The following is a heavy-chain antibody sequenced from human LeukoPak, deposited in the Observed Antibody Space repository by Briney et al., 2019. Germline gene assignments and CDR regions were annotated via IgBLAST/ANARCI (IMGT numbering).Heavy chain of an antibody. CDR2: IKQDGSEK. D-gene: IGHD3-22*01. Sequence: GGSLRLSCAASGFTFSSYWMSWVRQAPGKGLEWVANIKQDGSEKYYVDSVKGRFTISRDNAKNSLYLQMNSLRAEDTAVYYCAREGHYYDSSGYYHYLYYYHYYCMDVWGKGTTVTVSS. J-gene: IGHJ6*03. CDR3: AREGHYYDSSGYYHYLYYYHYYCMDV. CDR1: GFTFSSYW. V-gene: IGHV3-7*01.